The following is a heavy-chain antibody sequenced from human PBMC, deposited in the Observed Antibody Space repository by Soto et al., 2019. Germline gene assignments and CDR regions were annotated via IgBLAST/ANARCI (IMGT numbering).Heavy chain of an antibody. CDR1: GFSFITYA. CDR3: ARDPTAFGSIEVAGSVYDI. D-gene: IGHD6-19*01. J-gene: IGHJ3*02. CDR2: ISYDGRNE. Sequence: QGQLVESGGGVVQPGKSLRLSCAASGFSFITYALHWVRQAPGKGLEWVAVISYDGRNENYADSVKGRFTISRDNSKNMVYLQMNSLRAADTAMYYCARDPTAFGSIEVAGSVYDIWGPGTMVTVSS. V-gene: IGHV3-30*04.